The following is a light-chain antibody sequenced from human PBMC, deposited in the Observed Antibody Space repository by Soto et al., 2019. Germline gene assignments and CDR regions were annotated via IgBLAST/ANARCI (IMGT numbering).Light chain of an antibody. V-gene: IGKV3-11*01. CDR2: DAS. CDR1: QSVSSN. Sequence: EIVMTQSPATLSVSPGERATLSCRASQSVSSNLAWYQQKPGQAPRLLIYDASNRATGIPARFRGSGSGTDFTLTITSLEPEDFALYYCQQRASSITFGQGTRLEI. J-gene: IGKJ5*01. CDR3: QQRASSIT.